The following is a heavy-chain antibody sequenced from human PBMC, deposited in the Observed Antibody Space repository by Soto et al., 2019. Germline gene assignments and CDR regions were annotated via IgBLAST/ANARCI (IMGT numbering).Heavy chain of an antibody. D-gene: IGHD6-13*01. CDR2: INAGNGNT. V-gene: IGHV1-3*01. J-gene: IGHJ2*01. CDR3: ARDPDSSSRSLDWYFAL. CDR1: GYTFTSYA. Sequence: ASVKVSCKASGYTFTSYAMHWLRQAPGQRLEWMGWINAGNGNTKYSQKFQGRVTITRDTSASTAYMELSSLRSEDTAVYYCARDPDSSSRSLDWYFALWVRGTLVTVSS.